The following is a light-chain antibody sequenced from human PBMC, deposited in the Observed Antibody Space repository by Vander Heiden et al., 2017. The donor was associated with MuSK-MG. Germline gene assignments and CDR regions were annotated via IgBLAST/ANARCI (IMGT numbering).Light chain of an antibody. CDR2: WAS. CDR3: QQYYSSPWT. J-gene: IGKJ1*01. V-gene: IGKV4-1*01. Sequence: DIVMTQSPDSLSVSLGERATINCQSSQSVLYSSSNNNYLAWYQQKLGQPPKVVIYWASTRESGVPDRFSGSGSGTDFTLTISSLQAEDVAVYYCQQYYSSPWTFGQGTKVEIK. CDR1: QSVLYSSSNNNY.